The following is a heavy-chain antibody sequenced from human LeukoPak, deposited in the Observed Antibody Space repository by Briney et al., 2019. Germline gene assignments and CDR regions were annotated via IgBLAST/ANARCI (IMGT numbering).Heavy chain of an antibody. D-gene: IGHD3-9*01. J-gene: IGHJ4*02. CDR1: GGSFSGYY. CDR2: INHRGVA. V-gene: IGHV4-34*01. CDR3: VRGNVDSQILTGSFDYFDY. Sequence: ASETLSLTCAIYGGSFSGYYWTWIRQSPGKGLQWIGEINHRGVANYNPSLKSRVTISVDTSKNQFSLRLSSVSAADTAVYYCVRGNVDSQILTGSFDYFDYWGQGTLVAVSS.